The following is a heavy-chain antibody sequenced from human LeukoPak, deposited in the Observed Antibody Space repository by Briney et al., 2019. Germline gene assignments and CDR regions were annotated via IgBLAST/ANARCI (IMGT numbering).Heavy chain of an antibody. V-gene: IGHV3-23*01. Sequence: GRSLRLSCAASGFTFDDYAMHWVRQAPGKGLEWVSAISGSGGSTYYADSVKGRFTISRDNSKNTLYLQMNSLRAEDTAVYYCAKDGSSGYPRYFQHWGQGTLVTVSS. CDR1: GFTFDDYA. D-gene: IGHD3-22*01. CDR2: ISGSGGST. CDR3: AKDGSSGYPRYFQH. J-gene: IGHJ1*01.